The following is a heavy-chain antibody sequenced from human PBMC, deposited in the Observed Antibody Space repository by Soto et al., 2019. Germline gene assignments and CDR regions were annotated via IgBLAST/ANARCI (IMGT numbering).Heavy chain of an antibody. CDR2: INHSGST. Sequence: SETLSLTCAVYGGSFSGYYWSWIRQPPGKGLEWIGEINHSGSTNYNPSLKSRVTISVDTSKNQFSLKLSSVTAADTAVYYCARGLRKITMARGVTYYFDYWGQGTLVTVSS. CDR1: GGSFSGYY. CDR3: ARGLRKITMARGVTYYFDY. V-gene: IGHV4-34*01. J-gene: IGHJ4*02. D-gene: IGHD3-10*01.